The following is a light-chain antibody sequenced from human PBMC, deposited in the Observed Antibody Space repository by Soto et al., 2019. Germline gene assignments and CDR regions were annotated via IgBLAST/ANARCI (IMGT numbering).Light chain of an antibody. V-gene: IGKV3-20*01. Sequence: ESALRQSPGTVSLSPGERDTLSCRASQSVSRSSLAWYQHKPGQAPRLLIYGASSRATGIPDRFSGSGSGTDFTLTISRLEPEDFAVYYCQQYGSSPHTFGQGTKLEIK. CDR3: QQYGSSPHT. CDR1: QSVSRSS. J-gene: IGKJ2*01. CDR2: GAS.